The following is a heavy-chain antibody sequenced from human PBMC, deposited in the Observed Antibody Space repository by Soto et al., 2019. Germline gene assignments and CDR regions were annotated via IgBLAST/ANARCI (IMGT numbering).Heavy chain of an antibody. Sequence: PGGSLRLSCAASGFTFSRYAMNWVRQAPGRGLQWISGISVSGDNTSYVESVRGRFTVYRDNSKNTLYLQMNNLRAEDTAIYYYAKHGKMRTKVWFPAGYGMDVWGQGTTVTVSS. J-gene: IGHJ6*02. D-gene: IGHD3-10*01. CDR1: GFTFSRYA. V-gene: IGHV3-23*01. CDR3: AKHGKMRTKVWFPAGYGMDV. CDR2: ISVSGDNT.